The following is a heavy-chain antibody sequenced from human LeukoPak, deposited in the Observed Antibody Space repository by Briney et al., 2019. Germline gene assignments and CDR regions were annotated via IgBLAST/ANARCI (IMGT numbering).Heavy chain of an antibody. CDR2: IYTGYRT. J-gene: IGHJ1*01. CDR1: GFNVSSDY. CDR3: ARPGQGHGFLQY. D-gene: IGHD3-10*01. Sequence: GGSLRLSCAASGFNVSSDYMSWVRQAPGKGLEWVSFIYTGYRTYYADSVKGRFTISRDNSKNTLYLEMNSLRAEDTAVYYCARPGQGHGFLQYWGQGTLVTVS. V-gene: IGHV3-53*01.